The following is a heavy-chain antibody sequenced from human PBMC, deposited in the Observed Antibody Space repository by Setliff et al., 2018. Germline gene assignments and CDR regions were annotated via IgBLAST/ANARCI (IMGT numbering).Heavy chain of an antibody. V-gene: IGHV3-21*01. CDR3: ARETLPYYFDY. CDR1: GFTFSSYS. CDR2: ISSNSSYI. J-gene: IGHJ4*02. Sequence: GGSLRLSCAASGFTFSSYSMNWVRQAPGKGLEWVSSISSNSSYIYYADSVKGRFTISRDNAKNSLYLQMSSLRSEDTAVYYCARETLPYYFDYWGQGTLVTVSS.